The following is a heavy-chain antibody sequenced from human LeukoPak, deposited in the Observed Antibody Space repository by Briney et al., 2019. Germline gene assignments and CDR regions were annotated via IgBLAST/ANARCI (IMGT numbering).Heavy chain of an antibody. CDR2: IYSGGST. CDR3: ARGRYSGYVFDY. CDR1: GFTVSSNY. D-gene: IGHD5-12*01. Sequence: GGSLRLSCAASGFTVSSNYMSWVCQAPGKGLEWVSVIYSGGSTYYADSVKGRFTISRDNSKNTLYLQMNSLRAEDTAVYYCARGRYSGYVFDYWGQGTLVTVSS. J-gene: IGHJ4*02. V-gene: IGHV3-53*01.